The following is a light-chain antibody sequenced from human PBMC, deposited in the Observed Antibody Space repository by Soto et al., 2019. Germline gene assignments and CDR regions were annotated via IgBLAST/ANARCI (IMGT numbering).Light chain of an antibody. CDR2: WAS. CDR1: QSVLYSSNNKNY. J-gene: IGKJ1*01. CDR3: QQYYSTGT. Sequence: DIVMTQSPDSLAVSLGERATINCKSSQSVLYSSNNKNYLAWYQQKPGQPPKLLIYWASTRESGVPDRFSGSGSGTDFTLTISSLQAEDVEVYYGQQYYSTGTFGQGTKVEIK. V-gene: IGKV4-1*01.